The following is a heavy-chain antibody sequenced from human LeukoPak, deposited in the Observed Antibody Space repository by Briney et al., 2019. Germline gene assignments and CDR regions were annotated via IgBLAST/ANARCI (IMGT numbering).Heavy chain of an antibody. J-gene: IGHJ4*02. D-gene: IGHD5-24*01. CDR2: ISSSGSTI. V-gene: IGHV3-11*01. CDR3: ARDDLVEVATIGGFYFDY. CDR1: GFTFSDYY. Sequence: PGGSLRLSCAASGFTFSDYYMSWIRQAPGKGLEWVSYISSSGSTIYYADSVKGRFTISRDNAKNSLYLQMNSLRAEDTAVYYCARDDLVEVATIGGFYFDYWGQGTLVTVSS.